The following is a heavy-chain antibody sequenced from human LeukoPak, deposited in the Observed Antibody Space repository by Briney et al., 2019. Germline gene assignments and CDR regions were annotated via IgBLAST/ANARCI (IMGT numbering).Heavy chain of an antibody. Sequence: ASVKVSCKASGYTFTSYDINWVRRATGQGLEWMGWMNPNSGNTGYAQKFQGRVTMTRNTSISTAYMELSSLRSEDTAVYYCARGDTVTSLLYYYYYGMDVWGQGTTVTVSS. V-gene: IGHV1-8*01. CDR1: GYTFTSYD. CDR2: MNPNSGNT. CDR3: ARGDTVTSLLYYYYYGMDV. J-gene: IGHJ6*02. D-gene: IGHD4-17*01.